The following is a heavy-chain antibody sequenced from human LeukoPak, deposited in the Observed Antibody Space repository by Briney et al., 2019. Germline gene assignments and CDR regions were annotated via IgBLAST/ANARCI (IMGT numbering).Heavy chain of an antibody. Sequence: PGTSLRLSCAASGFTFSSYVMHWVRQAPGKGLEWVAVISYDGSNKYYADSVKGRFTISRDNSKNTLYLQMNSLRAEDTAVYYCARDYLMTAVNFYYFEYWGQGTLVTVSS. D-gene: IGHD2-2*01. CDR1: GFTFSSYV. V-gene: IGHV3-30-3*01. CDR2: ISYDGSNK. J-gene: IGHJ4*02. CDR3: ARDYLMTAVNFYYFEY.